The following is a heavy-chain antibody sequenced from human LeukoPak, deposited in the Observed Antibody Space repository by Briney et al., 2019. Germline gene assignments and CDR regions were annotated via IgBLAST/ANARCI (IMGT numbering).Heavy chain of an antibody. CDR2: ISYDGSNK. J-gene: IGHJ6*03. D-gene: IGHD6-19*01. CDR1: GFTFSSYG. Sequence: GGSLRLSCAASGFTFSSYGMHWVRQAPGKGLEWVAVISYDGSNKYYADSVRGRFTISRDNSKNTLYLQMNSLRAEDTAVYFCAKGSKAVLFTRDHYMDVWGKGTTVTISS. V-gene: IGHV3-30*18. CDR3: AKGSKAVLFTRDHYMDV.